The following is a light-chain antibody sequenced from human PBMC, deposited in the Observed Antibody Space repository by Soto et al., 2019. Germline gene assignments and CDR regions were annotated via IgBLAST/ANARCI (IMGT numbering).Light chain of an antibody. CDR2: GTS. CDR1: LNVNSF. V-gene: IGKV3-20*01. Sequence: VLTQSPATLSLSPGERATLSCRASLNVNSFLAWYQQKPGQAPRLLIYGTSGRATGIPDRFSGSGSGTDFTLTISRLEPEDFAMYYCQQSGGSPRITFGQGTRLEIK. CDR3: QQSGGSPRIT. J-gene: IGKJ5*01.